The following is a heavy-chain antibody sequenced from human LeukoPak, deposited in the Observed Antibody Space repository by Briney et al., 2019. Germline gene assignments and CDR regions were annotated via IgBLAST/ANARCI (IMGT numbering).Heavy chain of an antibody. CDR3: ARDDNYGGNYFDY. D-gene: IGHD4-17*01. Sequence: GGSLRLSCAASGFTFSNYEVTWVRQAPGTGLEWIAYISSGSTTTHYADSVKGRFTISRDNAKNSLYLQMNSLRAEDTAVYYCARDDNYGGNYFDYWGQGTLVTVSS. V-gene: IGHV3-48*03. CDR1: GFTFSNYE. J-gene: IGHJ4*02. CDR2: ISSGSTTT.